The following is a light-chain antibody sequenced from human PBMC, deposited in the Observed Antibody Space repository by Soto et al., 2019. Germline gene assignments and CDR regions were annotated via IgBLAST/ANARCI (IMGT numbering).Light chain of an antibody. Sequence: EIVLTQSPATLSLSPGERATLSCRASQSVVTYLAWYQQKPGQAPRLLIYDASNSATGIPARFSGSGSGTDFTLTISSLEPEDVAVYYCQQRSNWPRTFGQGTKVEIK. CDR1: QSVVTY. CDR3: QQRSNWPRT. J-gene: IGKJ1*01. V-gene: IGKV3-11*01. CDR2: DAS.